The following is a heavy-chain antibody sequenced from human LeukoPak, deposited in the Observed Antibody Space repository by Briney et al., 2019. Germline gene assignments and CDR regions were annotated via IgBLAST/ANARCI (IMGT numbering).Heavy chain of an antibody. V-gene: IGHV3-9*01. CDR2: ISWNSGSI. D-gene: IGHD6-19*01. CDR1: GFTFDDYA. J-gene: IGHJ4*02. CDR3: ARDPSSGWSPGVY. Sequence: GGSLRLSCAASGFTFDDYAMHWVRQAPGKGLEWVSGISWNSGSIGYADSVKGRFTISRDNAKNSLYLQMNSLRAEDTAVYYCARDPSSGWSPGVYWGQGTLVTVSS.